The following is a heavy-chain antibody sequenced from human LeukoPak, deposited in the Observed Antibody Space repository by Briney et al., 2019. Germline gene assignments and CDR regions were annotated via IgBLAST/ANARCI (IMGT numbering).Heavy chain of an antibody. CDR1: GLTFSSYA. CDR2: IYSGGST. CDR3: ARGGSYLSAFDI. J-gene: IGHJ3*02. D-gene: IGHD1-26*01. V-gene: IGHV3-53*01. Sequence: GGSLRLSCVASGLTFSSYAMSWVRQAPGKGLEWVAIIYSGGSTFFADSVKGRFTISRDNSKNTLYLQMNSLRAEDTAVYYCARGGSYLSAFDIWGQGTMVTVSS.